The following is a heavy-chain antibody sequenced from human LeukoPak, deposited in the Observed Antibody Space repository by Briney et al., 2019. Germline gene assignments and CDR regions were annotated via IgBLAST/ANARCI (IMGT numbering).Heavy chain of an antibody. D-gene: IGHD2-15*01. J-gene: IGHJ6*03. Sequence: GGSLRLSCAASGFTFSSYWMSWVRQAPGKGLEWVANIKQDGSEKYYVDSVKGRFTISRDNAKNSLYLQMNSLRAEDTAVYYCARDATGYYYYYYMDVWGKGTTVTVSS. CDR3: ARDATGYYYYYYMDV. V-gene: IGHV3-7*01. CDR1: GFTFSSYW. CDR2: IKQDGSEK.